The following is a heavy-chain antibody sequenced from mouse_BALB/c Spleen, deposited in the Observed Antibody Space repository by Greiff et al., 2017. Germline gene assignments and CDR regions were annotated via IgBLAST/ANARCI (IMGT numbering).Heavy chain of an antibody. CDR1: GFNIKDYY. CDR3: ARGLLGWYFDV. Sequence: VQLQQSGAELVRPGALVKLSCKASGFNIKDYYMHWVKQRPEQGLEWIGWIDPENGNTIYDPKFQGKASITADTSSNTAYLQLSSLTSEDTAVYYCARGLLGWYFDVWGAGTTVTVSS. D-gene: IGHD2-3*01. V-gene: IGHV14-1*02. CDR2: IDPENGNT. J-gene: IGHJ1*01.